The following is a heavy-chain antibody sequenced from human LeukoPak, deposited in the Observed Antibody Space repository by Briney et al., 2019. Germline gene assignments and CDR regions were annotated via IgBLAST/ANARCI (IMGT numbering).Heavy chain of an antibody. D-gene: IGHD1-26*01. CDR3: ARDFSVGALIFSFGY. CDR2: ISYDGSNK. Sequence: GGSLRLSCAASGFTFSSYAMHWDRQAPGKGLEWVAVISYDGSNKYYADSVKGRFTISRDNSKNTLYLQMNSLRAEDTAVYYCARDFSVGALIFSFGYWGQGTLVTVSS. J-gene: IGHJ4*02. V-gene: IGHV3-30-3*01. CDR1: GFTFSSYA.